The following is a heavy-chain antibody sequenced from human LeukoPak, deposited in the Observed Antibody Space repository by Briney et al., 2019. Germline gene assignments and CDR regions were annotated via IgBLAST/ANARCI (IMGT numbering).Heavy chain of an antibody. Sequence: GVSLRFSGAASGFTVSTNYMSWLAQAPGKELKGVSIIYSGGDTYYADSLRGRFTISSDNSKTTLYLQMNSLTAEDTAVYYCARDPGLPNGMGVWGQGTTVTVSS. J-gene: IGHJ6*02. CDR3: ARDPGLPNGMGV. CDR2: IYSGGDT. CDR1: GFTVSTNY. V-gene: IGHV3-66*02. D-gene: IGHD3-10*01.